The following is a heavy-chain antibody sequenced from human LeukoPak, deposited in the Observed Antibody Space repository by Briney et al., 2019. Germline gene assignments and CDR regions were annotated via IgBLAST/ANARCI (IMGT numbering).Heavy chain of an antibody. Sequence: GGSLRLSCAASGFTFSSYAMHWVRQAPGKGLEWVSSISSSSSYIYYADSVKGRFTISRDNAKNSLYLQMNSLRAEDTAVYYCARVPAGVIGMKDAFDIWGQGTMVTVSS. CDR2: ISSSSSYI. CDR3: ARVPAGVIGMKDAFDI. V-gene: IGHV3-21*01. J-gene: IGHJ3*02. CDR1: GFTFSSYA. D-gene: IGHD3-16*02.